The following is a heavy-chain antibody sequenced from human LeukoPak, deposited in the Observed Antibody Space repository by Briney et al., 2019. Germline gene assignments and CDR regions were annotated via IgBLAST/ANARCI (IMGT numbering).Heavy chain of an antibody. CDR3: ARDGSLLSSSWYVWAY. V-gene: IGHV3-30*03. CDR1: GFTFNSYA. Sequence: GRSLRLSCAASGFTFNSYAMYWVRQAPGKGLEWVAVISYDGSNKYYADSVKGRFTISRDNSKNTLYLQMNSLRAEDTAVYYCARDGSLLSSSWYVWAYWGQGTLVTVSS. D-gene: IGHD6-13*01. CDR2: ISYDGSNK. J-gene: IGHJ4*02.